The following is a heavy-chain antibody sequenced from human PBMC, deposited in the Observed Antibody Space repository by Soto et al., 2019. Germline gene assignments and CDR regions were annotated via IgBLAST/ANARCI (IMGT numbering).Heavy chain of an antibody. CDR2: IKSKTDGGTT. Sequence: GGSLRLSCAASGFTFSNAWMSWVRQAPGKGLEWVGRIKSKTDGGTTDYAAPVKGRFTISRDDSKNTLYLQVNSLKTEDTAVYYCTTKNYYYGMDVWGQGTTVTVSS. CDR1: GFTFSNAW. CDR3: TTKNYYYGMDV. J-gene: IGHJ6*02. V-gene: IGHV3-15*01.